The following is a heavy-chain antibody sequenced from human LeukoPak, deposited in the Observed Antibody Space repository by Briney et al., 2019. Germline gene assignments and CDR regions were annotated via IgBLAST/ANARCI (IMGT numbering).Heavy chain of an antibody. J-gene: IGHJ4*02. CDR3: TAEPGVNDY. Sequence: PGGSLRLSCTASGFTFGDYAMSWVRQAPGKGLEWVGCIRSKAYGGTTEYAASVKGRFNISRDDSKSIAYLQLNRLKTEESAVYYCTAEPGVNDYWGQGTLVTASS. D-gene: IGHD1-14*01. V-gene: IGHV3-49*04. CDR1: GFTFGDYA. CDR2: IRSKAYGGTT.